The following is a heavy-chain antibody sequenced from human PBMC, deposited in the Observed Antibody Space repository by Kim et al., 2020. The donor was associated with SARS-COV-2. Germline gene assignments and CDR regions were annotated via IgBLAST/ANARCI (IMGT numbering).Heavy chain of an antibody. CDR1: GGSIIRYF. CDR2: IYYSGST. J-gene: IGHJ4*01. CDR3: SRGEEYPSQLDC. Sequence: SETLSLTCSVSGGSIIRYFWSWIRQPPGKGLEWMGYIYYSGSTNYNPSLNKRVTISIDMSKDHFSLKLSSVTAADTAVDSCSRGEEYPSQLDCWGHGNLV. V-gene: IGHV4-59*13.